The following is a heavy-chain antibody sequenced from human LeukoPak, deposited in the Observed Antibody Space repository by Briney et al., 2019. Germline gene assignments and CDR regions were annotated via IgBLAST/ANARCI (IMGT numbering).Heavy chain of an antibody. V-gene: IGHV1-2*02. CDR2: INPNSGGT. Sequence: ASVNVSCKASGYTFTGYYMHWVRQAPGQGLEWMGWINPNSGGTNYAQKFQGRVTMTRDTSISTAYMELSRLRSDDTAVYYCARSYSSGYYFHGLDYWGQGTLVTVSS. CDR1: GYTFTGYY. D-gene: IGHD3-22*01. CDR3: ARSYSSGYYFHGLDY. J-gene: IGHJ4*02.